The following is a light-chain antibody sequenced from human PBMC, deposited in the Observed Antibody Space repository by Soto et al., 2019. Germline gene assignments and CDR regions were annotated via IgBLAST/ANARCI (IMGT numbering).Light chain of an antibody. CDR2: DAS. J-gene: IGKJ4*01. Sequence: EIVLIQSPATLSLSPGERATLSCRASQSVSSNLAWYQQNPGQAPRLLIFDASNRATGIPARFSGSGSGTDFTLTISSLEPEDFAVYYCQQHSDWPLTFGGGTKEEIK. CDR1: QSVSSN. V-gene: IGKV3-11*01. CDR3: QQHSDWPLT.